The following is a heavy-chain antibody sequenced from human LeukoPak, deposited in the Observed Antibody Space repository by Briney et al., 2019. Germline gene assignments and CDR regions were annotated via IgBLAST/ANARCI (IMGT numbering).Heavy chain of an antibody. J-gene: IGHJ4*02. CDR3: AKMQLKAGESYY. D-gene: IGHD3-10*01. CDR2: IRYDGSNK. Sequence: PGGSLRLTCAASGFTFSSYGMHWVRQAPPKGLEWVAFIRYDGSNKYYADPVKDRLTTSRDNSKNTLYPQMTSFRADEKAVYYWAKMQLKAGESYYWGQGTLVTVSS. CDR1: GFTFSSYG. V-gene: IGHV3-30*02.